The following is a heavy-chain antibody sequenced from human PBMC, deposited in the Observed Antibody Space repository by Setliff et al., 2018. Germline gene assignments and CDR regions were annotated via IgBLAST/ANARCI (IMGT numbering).Heavy chain of an antibody. D-gene: IGHD3-10*01. Sequence: SETLSLTCAVSGYSISSGYYWGWIRQPPGKGREWIGSIYHSGSTYYNPSLKSRVTISVDTSKNQFSLKLSSVTAADTAVYYCASTNFLPRGFGYYYGSVKMDVWGKGTTVTVSS. CDR3: ASTNFLPRGFGYYYGSVKMDV. CDR1: GYSISSGYY. CDR2: IYHSGST. V-gene: IGHV4-38-2*01. J-gene: IGHJ6*04.